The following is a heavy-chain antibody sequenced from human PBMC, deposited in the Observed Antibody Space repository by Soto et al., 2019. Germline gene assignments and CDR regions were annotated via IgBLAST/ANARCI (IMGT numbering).Heavy chain of an antibody. V-gene: IGHV3-21*01. CDR3: XXXXXXXPTXX. J-gene: IGHJ5*02. CDR1: GFTFSSYS. Sequence: EVQLVESGGGLVKPGGSLRLSCAASGFTFSSYSMNWVRQAPGKGLEWVSSISSSSSYIYYADSVKGRFTISRDNAKNSXXRXXXSLRXXDTVXXXXXXXXXXXPTXXWGQGPLVTVSS. CDR2: ISSSSSYI. D-gene: IGHD4-17*01.